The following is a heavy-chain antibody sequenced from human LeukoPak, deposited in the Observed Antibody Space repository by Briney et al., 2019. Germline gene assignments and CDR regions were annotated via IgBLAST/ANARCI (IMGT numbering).Heavy chain of an antibody. D-gene: IGHD6-19*01. V-gene: IGHV4-61*02. CDR2: IYTCRST. CDR1: GGSISSGSYY. CDR3: AREPYGSGWYDH. J-gene: IGHJ5*02. Sequence: PSQTLSLTCTVSGGSISSGSYYWSWIRQPAGKGLEWIGRIYTCRSTNYNPSLKSRVTISVDTSKNQFSLKLSSVTAADTAVYYCAREPYGSGWYDHWGQGTLVTVSS.